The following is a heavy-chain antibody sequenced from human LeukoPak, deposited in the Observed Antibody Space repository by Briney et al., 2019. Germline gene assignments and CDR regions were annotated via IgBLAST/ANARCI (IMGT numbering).Heavy chain of an antibody. CDR1: GYTFTSYD. CDR2: MNPNSGNT. V-gene: IGHV1-8*03. Sequence: ASVKVSCKASGYTFTSYDINWVRQATGQGLEWMGWMNPNSGNTGYAQKFQGRVTITRNTSITTAYMELSSLRSEDTAVYYCARGRRAAAGLYYYYYYMDVWGKGTTVTVYS. CDR3: ARGRRAAAGLYYYYYYMDV. J-gene: IGHJ6*03. D-gene: IGHD6-13*01.